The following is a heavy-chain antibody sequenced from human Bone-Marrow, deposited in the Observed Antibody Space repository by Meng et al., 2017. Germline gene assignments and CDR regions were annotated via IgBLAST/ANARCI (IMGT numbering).Heavy chain of an antibody. D-gene: IGHD3-22*01. Sequence: SETLSLTCTVSGGSISSYYWSWIRQPPGKGLEWIGYIYYSGSTNYNPSLKSRVTISVDTSKNQFSLKLSSVTAADTAVYYCARNREAYYDSSADTVGDYWGQGKRVNGAS. CDR3: ARNREAYYDSSADTVGDY. CDR2: IYYSGST. V-gene: IGHV4-59*01. CDR1: GGSISSYY. J-gene: IGHJ4*02.